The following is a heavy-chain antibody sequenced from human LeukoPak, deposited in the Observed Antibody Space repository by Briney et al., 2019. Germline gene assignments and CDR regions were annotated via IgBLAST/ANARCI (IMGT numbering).Heavy chain of an antibody. J-gene: IGHJ6*04. D-gene: IGHD2-2*01. CDR2: INHSGST. CDR3: ARGRDCSSTSCYLSRYYYYGMDV. V-gene: IGHV4-34*01. Sequence: KPSETLSLTCAVYGGSFSGYYWSWIRQPPEKGLEWIGEINHSGSTNYNPSLKSRVTISVDTSKNQFSLKLSSVTAADTAVYYCARGRDCSSTSCYLSRYYYYGMDVWGKGTTVTVSS. CDR1: GGSFSGYY.